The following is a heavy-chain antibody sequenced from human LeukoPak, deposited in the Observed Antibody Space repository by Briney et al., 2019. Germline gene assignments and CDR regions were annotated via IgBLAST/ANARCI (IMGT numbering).Heavy chain of an antibody. CDR3: ARRTDSGYSSSSSAFDV. CDR2: IYTSGST. D-gene: IGHD6-6*01. V-gene: IGHV4-4*07. J-gene: IGHJ3*01. CDR1: GGSISGYY. Sequence: SETLSLTCNVSGGSISGYYWSWIRQPAGKGLEWIGRIYTSGSTKYNPSLKSRVTVYVDTSKSQFSLKLTSVTAADTAVYHCARRTDSGYSSSSSAFDVWGQGTMVTVSS.